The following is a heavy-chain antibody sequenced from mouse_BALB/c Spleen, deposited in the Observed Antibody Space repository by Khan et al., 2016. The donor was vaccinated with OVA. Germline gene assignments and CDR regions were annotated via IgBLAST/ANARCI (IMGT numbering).Heavy chain of an antibody. V-gene: IGHV5-6*02. CDR2: ISSDGSYT. J-gene: IGHJ3*01. CDR3: ASHLTGSFAY. CDR1: GFTFSSYG. Sequence: DVKLVESGGDLVKPGGSLKLSCAASGFTFSSYGMSWVRQTPDKRLEWVATISSDGSYTYYPDSVKGRFTISRHNVNNTLYLQMSSLKSEDTAMYYCASHLTGSFAYWSQGTLVTVSA. D-gene: IGHD4-1*01.